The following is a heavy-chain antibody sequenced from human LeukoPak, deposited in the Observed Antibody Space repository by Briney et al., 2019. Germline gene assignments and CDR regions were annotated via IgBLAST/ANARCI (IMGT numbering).Heavy chain of an antibody. J-gene: IGHJ4*02. CDR2: IRYDGSKK. CDR3: ASQYEYSSGWYGGY. D-gene: IGHD6-19*01. CDR1: GFIFSSYG. V-gene: IGHV3-30*02. Sequence: PGGSLRLSCAASGFIFSSYGMHWVRQAPGKGLEWVAFIRYDGSKKYYADSVKGRFTISRDKSKNTLYLQMNSLRVEDTAVYYCASQYEYSSGWYGGYWGQGILVTVSS.